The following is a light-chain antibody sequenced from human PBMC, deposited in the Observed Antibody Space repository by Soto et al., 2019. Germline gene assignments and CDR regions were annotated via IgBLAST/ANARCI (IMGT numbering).Light chain of an antibody. CDR2: DAS. V-gene: IGKV3-15*01. Sequence: GMTQSPGTLSVSPGERATLSCRAIQSVDTLLAWYQQRPCQAPRLLISDASTRATGVSARFSGSGSGTEFTLTISSLQSEDSALNNCQQYQYWPPRTFGQGTKVEI. CDR3: QQYQYWPPRT. CDR1: QSVDTL. J-gene: IGKJ1*01.